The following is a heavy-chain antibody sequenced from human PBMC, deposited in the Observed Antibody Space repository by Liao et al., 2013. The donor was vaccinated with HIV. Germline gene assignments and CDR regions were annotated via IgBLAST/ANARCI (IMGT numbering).Heavy chain of an antibody. Sequence: QVQLQQWGAGLLKPSETLSLTCTVSGGSIGRSTYYWGWIRQPPGNGLEWIGSLFDSGATYYNPSLKSRVAMSADTSEKKLSLKLNSVTAADTAVYFCARFSYTNAWYFDYWGQGILVTVSS. CDR2: LFDSGAT. J-gene: IGHJ4*02. CDR1: GGSIGRSTYY. CDR3: ARFSYTNAWYFDY. V-gene: IGHV4-39*07. D-gene: IGHD2-2*02.